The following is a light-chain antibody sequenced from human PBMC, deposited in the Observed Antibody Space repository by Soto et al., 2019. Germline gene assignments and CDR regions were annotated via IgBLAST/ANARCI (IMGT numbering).Light chain of an antibody. CDR3: QQYGSSLTWT. J-gene: IGKJ1*01. Sequence: DIVLTQSPGTLSLSPGERATLSGMASQSVSSNHLAWYQQKPGQAPRLLIYGGSSRATGIPVRFSGSGSETDFTLTITRLEPEDFAVYYCQQYGSSLTWTFGQGTKVDIK. CDR2: GGS. V-gene: IGKV3-20*01. CDR1: QSVSSNH.